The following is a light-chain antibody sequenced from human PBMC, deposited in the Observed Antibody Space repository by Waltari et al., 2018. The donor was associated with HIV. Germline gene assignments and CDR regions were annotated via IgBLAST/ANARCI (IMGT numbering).Light chain of an antibody. CDR3: QQYYSLPYT. Sequence: DVVVTQSPESLTLSVGERATLKCHSSRSLLYTYNNKNSLAWYQQKPGQRPRLLIYWASTRDSGVPDRFNGSGPGTDFTLTISSLQAEDVAFYSCQQYYSLPYTFGQGTKLEIK. J-gene: IGKJ2*01. CDR2: WAS. V-gene: IGKV4-1*01. CDR1: RSLLYTYNNKNS.